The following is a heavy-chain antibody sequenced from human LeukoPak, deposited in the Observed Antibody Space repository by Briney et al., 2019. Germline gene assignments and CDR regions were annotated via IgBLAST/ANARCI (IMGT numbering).Heavy chain of an antibody. CDR2: INQDGSEK. CDR1: GFTLSRSW. V-gene: IGHV3-7*05. Sequence: GGSLRLSCAASGFTLSRSWMSWVRQAPGKGLEWVANINQDGSEKNYVDSVKGRFTISRDNAKNSPYLQMNSLRAEDTAVYYCARAYQTDYWGQGTLVTVSS. D-gene: IGHD2-2*01. J-gene: IGHJ4*02. CDR3: ARAYQTDY.